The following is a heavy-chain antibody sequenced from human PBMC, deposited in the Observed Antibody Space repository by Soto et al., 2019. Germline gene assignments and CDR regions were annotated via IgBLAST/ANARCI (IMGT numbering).Heavy chain of an antibody. Sequence: PSETLSLTCTVSGGSISTGGYYWNWIRQHPGKGLEWIGYFYYSGSTYYNPSLKSRVTISVNTSKNQCSLKLISVTAADTAVYYCARSVFPWGQGTLVTVSS. V-gene: IGHV4-31*03. CDR1: GGSISTGGYY. J-gene: IGHJ5*02. CDR2: FYYSGST. CDR3: ARSVFP.